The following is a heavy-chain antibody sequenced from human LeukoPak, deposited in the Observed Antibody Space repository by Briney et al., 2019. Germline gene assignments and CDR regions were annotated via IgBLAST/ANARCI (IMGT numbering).Heavy chain of an antibody. CDR1: GFTFSNYA. CDR3: AKRGGGSLNYYYYMDV. CDR2: ISGNGGTT. J-gene: IGHJ6*03. Sequence: GGSLRLSCAASGFTFSNYAMSWVRQAPGKGLEWVSVISGNGGTTHFADSVKGRFTISRDNSKNTLYLQMNSLRAEDTAVYYCAKRGGGSLNYYYYMDVWGKGTTVTISS. D-gene: IGHD2-15*01. V-gene: IGHV3-23*01.